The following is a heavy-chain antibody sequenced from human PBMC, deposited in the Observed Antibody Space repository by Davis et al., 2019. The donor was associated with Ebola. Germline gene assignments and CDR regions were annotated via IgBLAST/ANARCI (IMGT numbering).Heavy chain of an antibody. CDR1: GFTFSSYA. D-gene: IGHD3-22*01. J-gene: IGHJ3*02. CDR2: ISGSGGST. Sequence: GESLKISCAASGFTFSSYAMSWVRQAPGKGLEWVSGISGSGGSTYYADSVKGRFTISRDNSKNTLYLQMNSLRAEDTAVYYCAKAPTMIVVISTGAGGEPFDIWGQGTMVTVSS. V-gene: IGHV3-23*01. CDR3: AKAPTMIVVISTGAGGEPFDI.